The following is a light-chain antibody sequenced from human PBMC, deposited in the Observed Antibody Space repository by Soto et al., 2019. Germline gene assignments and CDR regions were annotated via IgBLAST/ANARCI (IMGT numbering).Light chain of an antibody. CDR3: ATWDGSLPGEV. J-gene: IGLJ2*01. CDR2: DNN. CDR1: SSNIGNNY. Sequence: QSVLTQSASVCAAPGQKVTISCSGSSSNIGNNYVSWYQQLPGTAPKLLIYDNNKRPSGIPDRFSGSKSGTSGTLDITGLQTGDEADYYCATWDGSLPGEVFGGGTQLTVL. V-gene: IGLV1-51*01.